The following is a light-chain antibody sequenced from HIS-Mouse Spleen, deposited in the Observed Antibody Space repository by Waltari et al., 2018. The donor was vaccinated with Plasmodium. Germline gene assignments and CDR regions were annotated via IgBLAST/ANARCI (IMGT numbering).Light chain of an antibody. J-gene: IGLJ2*01. CDR2: QDT. Sequence: SYELTQPPSVSVSPGQTASITCSGDKLGDKYACWYQQKPGQYPVLVVYQDTKRPPGYPDRFAGSNSGNTATLTISGIQAMDEADYYCQAWDSSTVVFGGGTKLTVL. CDR1: KLGDKY. V-gene: IGLV3-1*01. CDR3: QAWDSSTVV.